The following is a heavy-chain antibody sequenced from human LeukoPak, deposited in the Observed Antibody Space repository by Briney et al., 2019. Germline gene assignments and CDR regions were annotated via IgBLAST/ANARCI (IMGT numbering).Heavy chain of an antibody. CDR1: GFTFSSYS. V-gene: IGHV3-21*01. CDR3: ARVPWEYYDFWSGYLFDY. Sequence: PGGSLRLSCAASGFTFSSYSMNWVRQAPGKGLEWVSSISSSSSYIYYADSVKGRFTISRDNAKNTLYLQMNSLRAEDTAVYFCARVPWEYYDFWSGYLFDYWGQGTLVTVSS. D-gene: IGHD3-3*01. CDR2: ISSSSSYI. J-gene: IGHJ4*02.